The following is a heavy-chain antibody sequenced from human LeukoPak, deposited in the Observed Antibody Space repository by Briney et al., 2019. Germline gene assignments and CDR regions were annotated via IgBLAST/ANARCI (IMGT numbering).Heavy chain of an antibody. D-gene: IGHD6-13*01. J-gene: IGHJ4*02. CDR3: ARGSSWTGTEFDY. CDR2: IYYSGST. Sequence: PSETLSLTCTVSGGSISSYYWSWIRQPPGKGLEWIGYIYYSGSTNYNPSLKSRVTISVDTSKNQFSLKLSSVTAVDTAVYYCARGSSWTGTEFDYWGQGTLVTVSS. CDR1: GGSISSYY. V-gene: IGHV4-59*01.